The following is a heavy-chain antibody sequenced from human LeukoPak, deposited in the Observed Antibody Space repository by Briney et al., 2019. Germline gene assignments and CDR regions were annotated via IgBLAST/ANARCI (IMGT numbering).Heavy chain of an antibody. V-gene: IGHV3-30-3*01. Sequence: GGSLRLSCAASGFTFSSYAMHWVRQAPGKGLEWVAVITYDGSNKYYADSVKGRFTISRDNAKNSLYLKMNSLRAEDTAVYYCARVHRPITIFGGVSFDYWGQGTLVTVSS. CDR1: GFTFSSYA. D-gene: IGHD3-3*01. J-gene: IGHJ4*02. CDR3: ARVHRPITIFGGVSFDY. CDR2: ITYDGSNK.